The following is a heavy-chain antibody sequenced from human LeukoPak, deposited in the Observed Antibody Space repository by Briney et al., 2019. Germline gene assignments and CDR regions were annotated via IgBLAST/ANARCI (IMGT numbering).Heavy chain of an antibody. CDR2: MNPNSGNT. V-gene: IGHV1-8*01. J-gene: IGHJ4*02. D-gene: IGHD6-13*01. CDR1: GYTFTSYD. CDR3: ARGRRTAADGTSFY. Sequence: ASVKVSCKASGYTFTSYDINWVRQATGQGLEWMGWMNPNSGNTGYAQKFQGRVSMTRNTSISTAYMELSSLRSEDTAVYYCARGRRTAADGTSFYWGQGTLVTVSS.